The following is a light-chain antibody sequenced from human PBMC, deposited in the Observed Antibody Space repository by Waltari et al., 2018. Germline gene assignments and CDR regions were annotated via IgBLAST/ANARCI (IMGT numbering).Light chain of an antibody. Sequence: IVLTQSPGNLSLTPGARAALSCRASQSVSSSYLAWYQQKPGQAPRLLIYGASNRATGIPDRFSGSGSGTDFTLTISRLEPEDFAVYFCQQYSSAPNTFGQGTKLEIK. CDR1: QSVSSSY. J-gene: IGKJ2*01. CDR2: GAS. CDR3: QQYSSAPNT. V-gene: IGKV3-20*01.